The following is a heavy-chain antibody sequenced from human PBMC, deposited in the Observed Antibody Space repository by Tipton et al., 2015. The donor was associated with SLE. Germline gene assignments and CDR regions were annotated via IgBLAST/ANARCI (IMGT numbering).Heavy chain of an antibody. CDR3: GRAIGVHYFHV. V-gene: IGHV4-39*07. CDR2: ASYSGNT. D-gene: IGHD2-21*01. J-gene: IGHJ4*02. CDR1: GGSITNRRYY. Sequence: TLSLTCSVSGGSITNRRYYWGWVRRPPGKGLEWIGSASYSGNTYYTPSLKSRVTVSLDTSKKQVSLMVRSVTAADTAVYYCGRAIGVHYFHVWGQGTLVTVSS.